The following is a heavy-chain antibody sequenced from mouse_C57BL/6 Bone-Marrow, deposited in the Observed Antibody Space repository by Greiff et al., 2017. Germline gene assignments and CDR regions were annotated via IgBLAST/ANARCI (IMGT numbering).Heavy chain of an antibody. Sequence: EVQGVESGGGLVQPGGSLSLSCAASGFTFTDYYMSWVRQPPGKALEWLGFIRNKANGYTTEYSASVKGRFTISRDNSQSILYLQMNALRAEDSATYYCARYSTTARGYAMDYWGQGTSVTVSS. D-gene: IGHD1-2*01. J-gene: IGHJ4*01. V-gene: IGHV7-3*01. CDR3: ARYSTTARGYAMDY. CDR2: IRNKANGYTT. CDR1: GFTFTDYY.